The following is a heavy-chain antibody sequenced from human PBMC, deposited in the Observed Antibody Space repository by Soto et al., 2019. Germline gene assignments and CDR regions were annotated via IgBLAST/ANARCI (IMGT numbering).Heavy chain of an antibody. CDR3: ARGGGDSLISYYYYGMDV. CDR1: GYSFTSYW. D-gene: IGHD4-17*01. J-gene: IGHJ6*01. V-gene: IGHV5-10-1*01. CDR2: IDPSDSYT. Sequence: GESLKISCKGSGYSFTSYWISWVRQMPGKGLEWMGRIDPSDSYTNYSPSFQGHVTISADKSISTAYLQWSSLKASDTAMYYCARGGGDSLISYYYYGMDVWGHGTTVTVCS.